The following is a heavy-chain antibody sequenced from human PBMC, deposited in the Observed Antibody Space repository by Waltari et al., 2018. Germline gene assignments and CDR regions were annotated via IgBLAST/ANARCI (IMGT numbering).Heavy chain of an antibody. CDR3: VRLEDCTGPGGNCYSGAPFAVDV. J-gene: IGHJ6*02. V-gene: IGHV4-34*01. CDR1: GGSLRGYY. CDR2: INHSPNS. D-gene: IGHD2-8*02. Sequence: QVHLQQWGAGLLRPSETLSLIFAVYGGSLRGYYWGWIRQPPGKGLEWIGEINHSPNSNYNPALRSRVHMSIDTSQNQFSLQLTSVTAADTGVYYCVRLEDCTGPGGNCYSGAPFAVDVWGQGTTVTVPS.